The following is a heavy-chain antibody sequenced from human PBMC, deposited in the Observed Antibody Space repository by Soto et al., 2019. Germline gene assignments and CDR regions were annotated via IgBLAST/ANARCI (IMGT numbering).Heavy chain of an antibody. V-gene: IGHV3-23*01. CDR3: TKETVRHGDYDF. CDR1: GFTFSNYP. D-gene: IGHD3-10*02. Sequence: QLLESGGGMVQPGGSLRLSCAASGFTFSNYPLTWVRQAPGKGLEWVSAIAGNGRDTFYADSVRGRFTISRDNSKDILFLQMNSLRADDTAVYYCTKETVRHGDYDFWGQGTPVTVSS. CDR2: IAGNGRDT. J-gene: IGHJ4*02.